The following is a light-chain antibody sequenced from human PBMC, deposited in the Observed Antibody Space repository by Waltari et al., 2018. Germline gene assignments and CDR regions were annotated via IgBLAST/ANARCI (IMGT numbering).Light chain of an antibody. CDR2: GDY. CDR1: SSNIGAGYD. Sequence: QSVLTQPPSVSGAPGQRVTISCTGSSSNIGAGYDVHWYQQLPGTAPKLLIYGDYNRPAGVPDRFSGSKSGTSASLAITGLQAEDEANYYCQSYDSSLSAYVVFGGGTKLTVL. J-gene: IGLJ2*01. CDR3: QSYDSSLSAYVV. V-gene: IGLV1-40*01.